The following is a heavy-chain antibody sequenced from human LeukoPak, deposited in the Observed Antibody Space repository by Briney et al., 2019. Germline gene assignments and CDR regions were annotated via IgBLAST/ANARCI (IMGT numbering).Heavy chain of an antibody. Sequence: SETLSLTCSFYAGSFSDYYWSWIRQPPGKGLEWIGEINHSGSTNYNPSLKSRVTISVDTSKNQFSLKLSSVTAADTAVYYCASYSGYDRYNWFDPWGQGTLVTVSS. D-gene: IGHD5-12*01. V-gene: IGHV4-34*01. CDR2: INHSGST. CDR1: AGSFSDYY. J-gene: IGHJ5*02. CDR3: ASYSGYDRYNWFDP.